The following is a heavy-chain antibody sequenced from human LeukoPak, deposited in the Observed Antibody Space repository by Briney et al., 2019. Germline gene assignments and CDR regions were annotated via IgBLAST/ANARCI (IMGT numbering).Heavy chain of an antibody. CDR1: GFTLICCG. Sequence: GGSLRLSCAASGFTLICCGMSWVRQAPGKGLEWVSAISGSGGSTYYADSVKGRFTISRDNSKNTLYLQMNSLRAEDTAVYYCAKNLISYDSSGYYGARCDYWGQGTLVTVSS. D-gene: IGHD3-22*01. J-gene: IGHJ4*02. V-gene: IGHV3-23*01. CDR3: AKNLISYDSSGYYGARCDY. CDR2: ISGSGGST.